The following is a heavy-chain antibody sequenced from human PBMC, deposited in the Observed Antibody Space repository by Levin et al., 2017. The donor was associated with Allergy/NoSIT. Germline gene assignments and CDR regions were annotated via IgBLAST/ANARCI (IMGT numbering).Heavy chain of an antibody. V-gene: IGHV3-7*04. CDR2: INQDASEK. CDR3: SWTLDY. Sequence: GGSLRLSCAASGFTFSTSWMDWVRQTPGKGLEWVANINQDASEKYYVDSVKGRFTISRDNAKNSLYLQMNSLRADDTAVYYCSWTLDYWGQGILVTVSS. J-gene: IGHJ4*02. CDR1: GFTFSTSW.